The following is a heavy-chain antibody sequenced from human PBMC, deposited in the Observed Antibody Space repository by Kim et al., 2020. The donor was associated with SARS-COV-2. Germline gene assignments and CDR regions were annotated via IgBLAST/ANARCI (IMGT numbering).Heavy chain of an antibody. CDR1: GYTFTSYA. D-gene: IGHD2-2*01. CDR3: ARDHLPDIVVVPADDFQSEYYYYGMDV. J-gene: IGHJ6*02. CDR2: INTNTGNP. V-gene: IGHV7-4-1*02. Sequence: ASVKVSCKASGYTFTSYAMNWVRQAPGQGLEWMGWINTNTGNPTYAQGFTGRFVFSLDTSVSTAYLQISSLKAEDTAVYYCARDHLPDIVVVPADDFQSEYYYYGMDVWGQGTTVTVSS.